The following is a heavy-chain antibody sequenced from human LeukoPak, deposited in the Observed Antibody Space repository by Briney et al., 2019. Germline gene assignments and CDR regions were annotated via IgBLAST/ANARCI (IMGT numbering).Heavy chain of an antibody. CDR3: TRAALEYGNNY. D-gene: IGHD6-6*01. CDR1: GFTFSSYG. V-gene: IGHV3-33*01. J-gene: IGHJ4*02. CDR2: IWYDGSNK. Sequence: GGSLRLSCAASGFTFSSYGMHWVRQAPGKGLEWVAVIWYDGSNKYYADSVKGRFTISRDNSKNTLYLQMNSLKTEDTAVYYCTRAALEYGNNYWGQGTLVTVSS.